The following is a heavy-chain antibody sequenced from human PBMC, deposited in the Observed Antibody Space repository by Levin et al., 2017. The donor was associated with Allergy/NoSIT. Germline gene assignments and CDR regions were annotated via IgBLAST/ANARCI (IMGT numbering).Heavy chain of an antibody. J-gene: IGHJ4*02. D-gene: IGHD6-13*01. CDR1: GFTVSSNY. Sequence: GESLKISCAASGFTVSSNYMSWVRQAPGKGLEWVSVISSGGSTYYADSVKGRFTISRDNSKNTLYLQMNSLRAEDTAVYYCARDGSGYSSTWDYWGQGTLVTVSS. CDR2: ISSGGST. CDR3: ARDGSGYSSTWDY. V-gene: IGHV3-66*01.